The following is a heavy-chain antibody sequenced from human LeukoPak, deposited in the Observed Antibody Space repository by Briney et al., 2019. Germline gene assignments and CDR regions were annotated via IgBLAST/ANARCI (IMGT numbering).Heavy chain of an antibody. CDR3: AREAITMIVVALYFDY. V-gene: IGHV3-23*01. CDR2: ITGSGDIT. D-gene: IGHD3-22*01. Sequence: GGSLRLSCTASGFTFSDSAMRWVRQAPGKGLEWVSAITGSGDITYYADSVKGRFTISRDNSKNTLYLQMNSLRAEDTAVYYCAREAITMIVVALYFDYWGQGTLVTVSS. J-gene: IGHJ4*02. CDR1: GFTFSDSA.